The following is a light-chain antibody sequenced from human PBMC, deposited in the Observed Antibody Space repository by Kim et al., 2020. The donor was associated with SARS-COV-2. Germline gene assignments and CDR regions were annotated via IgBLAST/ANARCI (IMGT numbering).Light chain of an antibody. Sequence: DIQMTQSPSLVSASVGDTVTITCRASQGISSWLAWYQQKPEKALKSLIYDASSLQSGVPSRFSGSGSGTDFTLTINSLQPEDFATYYCQQYDSYPRTFGQGTKVDIK. CDR3: QQYDSYPRT. V-gene: IGKV1D-16*01. CDR2: DAS. J-gene: IGKJ1*01. CDR1: QGISSW.